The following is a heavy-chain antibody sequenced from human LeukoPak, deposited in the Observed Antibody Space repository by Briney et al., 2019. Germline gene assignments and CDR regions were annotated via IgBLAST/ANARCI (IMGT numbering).Heavy chain of an antibody. J-gene: IGHJ6*03. V-gene: IGHV3-30*03. CDR2: ISYDGSNK. D-gene: IGHD2-8*02. CDR1: GFTFSSYG. CDR3: VSGATYDYFYMDV. Sequence: GRSLRLSCAASGFTFSSYGMHWVRQAPGKGLEWVAVISYDGSNKYYADSVKGRFTISRDNSKNTLYLQMNSLRAEDTAVYYCVSGATYDYFYMDVWGKGTTVTVSS.